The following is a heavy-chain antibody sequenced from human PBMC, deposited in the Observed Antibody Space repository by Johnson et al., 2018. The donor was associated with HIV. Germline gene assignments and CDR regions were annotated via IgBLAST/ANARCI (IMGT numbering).Heavy chain of an antibody. J-gene: IGHJ3*02. CDR1: GFTFSSFG. V-gene: IGHV3-30*03. CDR2: ISSAGTDK. CDR3: ARDPSNSRGWLGDAFDI. Sequence: QVLLVESGGGVVQPGRSLRLSCAVSGFTFSSFGMHWVRQAPGKGLEWMAVISSAGTDKYYADSVKGRFTISRDNSKNTLFLQLNTLRAEDTAVYYCARDPSNSRGWLGDAFDIWGQGTMVTVSS. D-gene: IGHD2/OR15-2a*01.